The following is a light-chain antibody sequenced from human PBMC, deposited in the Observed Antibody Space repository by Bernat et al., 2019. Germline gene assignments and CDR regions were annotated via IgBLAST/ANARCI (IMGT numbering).Light chain of an antibody. CDR3: QSFHSSNWV. V-gene: IGLV6-57*04. Sequence: FMLTQPHSVSGSPGKTVTISCTRSSGSIANKYVQWYQQRPGSAPSMMIYENKQRPSGVPDRFSGSIDTSSNSASLTISGLKTEDEADYYCQSFHSSNWVFGGGTKVTVL. CDR2: ENK. J-gene: IGLJ3*02. CDR1: SGSIANKY.